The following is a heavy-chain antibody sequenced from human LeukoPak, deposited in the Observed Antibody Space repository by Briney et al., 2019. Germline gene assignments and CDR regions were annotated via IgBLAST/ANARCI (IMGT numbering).Heavy chain of an antibody. CDR1: GGSFSGYY. CDR2: INHSGST. Sequence: PSETLSLTCAIYGGSFSGYYWSWIRQPPGKGLEWIGEINHSGSTNYNPSLKSRVTISVDTSKNQFSLKLSSVTAADTAVYYCARAKGPTVSTPYYYYYGMDVWGQGTTVTVSS. V-gene: IGHV4-34*01. D-gene: IGHD4-17*01. J-gene: IGHJ6*02. CDR3: ARAKGPTVSTPYYYYYGMDV.